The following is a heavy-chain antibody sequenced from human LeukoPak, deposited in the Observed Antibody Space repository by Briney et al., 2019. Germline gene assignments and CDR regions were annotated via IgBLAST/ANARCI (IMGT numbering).Heavy chain of an antibody. CDR1: GGSISSSSYY. D-gene: IGHD2-2*01. J-gene: IGHJ4*02. V-gene: IGHV4-39*07. Sequence: SETLSLTCTVSGGSISSSSYYWGWIRQPPGKGLEWIGSIYYSGSTNYNPSLKSRVTISVDTSKNQFSLKLSSVTAADTAVYYCARRDPYCSSTSCYGFDYWGQGTLVTVSS. CDR3: ARRDPYCSSTSCYGFDY. CDR2: IYYSGST.